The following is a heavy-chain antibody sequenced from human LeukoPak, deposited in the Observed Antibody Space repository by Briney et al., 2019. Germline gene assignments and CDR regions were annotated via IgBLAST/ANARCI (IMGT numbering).Heavy chain of an antibody. J-gene: IGHJ6*02. Sequence: GASVNVSCKASGYTFTSYGISWVRQAPGQGLEWMGVINPSGGSTNYAQKFQGRVTMTRDTSTSTVYMELSSLRSEDTAIYYCVPRGAGGSSFGMDVWGQGTTVTVSS. V-gene: IGHV1-46*01. CDR1: GYTFTSYG. CDR3: VPRGAGGSSFGMDV. CDR2: INPSGGST. D-gene: IGHD6-6*01.